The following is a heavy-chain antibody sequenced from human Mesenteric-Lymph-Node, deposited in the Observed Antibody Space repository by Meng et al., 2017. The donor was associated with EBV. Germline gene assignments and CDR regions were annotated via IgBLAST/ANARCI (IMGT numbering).Heavy chain of an antibody. CDR1: GYTFTSYY. CDR2: INPSGGSP. V-gene: IGHV1-46*01. CDR3: ARCVVATWFFDH. D-gene: IGHD5-12*01. J-gene: IGHJ4*02. Sequence: QVQLAQSGAEGKKPGASVKISCKASGYTFTSYYIHWVRQAPGQGLEWMGIINPSGGSPSYAQKFQGRVTMTRDTSTNTVYMELSSLRSDDSAVYYCARCVVATWFFDHWGQGTLVTVSS.